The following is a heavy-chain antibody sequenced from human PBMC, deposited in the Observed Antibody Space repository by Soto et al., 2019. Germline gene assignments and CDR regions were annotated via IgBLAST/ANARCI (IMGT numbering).Heavy chain of an antibody. J-gene: IGHJ6*02. CDR2: INHSGST. CDR3: ARGPLVANLTRADLYYYYYYGMDV. D-gene: IGHD7-27*01. V-gene: IGHV4-34*01. CDR1: GGSFSGYY. Sequence: SETLSLTCAVYGGSFSGYYWSWIRQPPGKGLEWIGEINHSGSTNYNPSLKSRVTISVDTSKNQFSLKLSSVTAADTAVYYCARGPLVANLTRADLYYYYYYGMDVWGQGTTVTVSS.